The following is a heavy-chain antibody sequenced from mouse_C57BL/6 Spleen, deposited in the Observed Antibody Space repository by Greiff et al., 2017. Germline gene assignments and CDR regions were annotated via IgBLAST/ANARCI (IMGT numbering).Heavy chain of an antibody. J-gene: IGHJ3*01. CDR2: ISYDGSN. CDR3: ASPFYDGYPAWFAY. CDR1: GYSITSGYY. V-gene: IGHV3-6*01. Sequence: EVQVVESGPGLVKPSQSLSLTCSVTGYSITSGYYWNWIRQFPGNKLEWMGYISYDGSNNYNPSLKNRISITRDTSKNQFFLKLNSVTTEDTATYYCASPFYDGYPAWFAYWGQGTLVTVSA. D-gene: IGHD2-3*01.